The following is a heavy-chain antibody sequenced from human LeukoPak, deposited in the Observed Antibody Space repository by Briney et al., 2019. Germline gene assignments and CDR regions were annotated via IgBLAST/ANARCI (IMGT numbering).Heavy chain of an antibody. D-gene: IGHD6-13*01. CDR3: AKGYSSSWSKYYFDY. Sequence: SETLSLTCTVSGGSISSCYWSWIRQPPGKGLEWIGYIYYSGSTNYNPSLKSRVTISVDTSKYQFSLKLSSVTAADTAVYYCAKGYSSSWSKYYFDYWGQGTLVTVSS. V-gene: IGHV4-59*01. CDR2: IYYSGST. CDR1: GGSISSCY. J-gene: IGHJ4*02.